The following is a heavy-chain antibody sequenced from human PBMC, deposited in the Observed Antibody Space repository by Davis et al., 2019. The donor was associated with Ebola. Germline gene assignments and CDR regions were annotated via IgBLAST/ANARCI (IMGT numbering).Heavy chain of an antibody. D-gene: IGHD6-13*01. V-gene: IGHV1-8*01. Sequence: ASVKVSCKASGYTFTNYDINWVRQASGQGLEWMAWMDPNSGDTGYAQKFQGRVTVTRDASISTAYMELSSLTSDDTAVYYCALNSGYSSSWSDDDYFDYWGQGTLVTVSS. CDR3: ALNSGYSSSWSDDDYFDY. J-gene: IGHJ4*02. CDR2: MDPNSGDT. CDR1: GYTFTNYD.